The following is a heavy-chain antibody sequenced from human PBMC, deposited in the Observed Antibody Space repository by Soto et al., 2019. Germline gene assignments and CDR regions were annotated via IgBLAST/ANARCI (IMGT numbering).Heavy chain of an antibody. D-gene: IGHD3-9*01. CDR3: ATSLLTFTGYYMIFYMDV. V-gene: IGHV3-66*01. Sequence: EVQLVESGGGLVQPGGSLRLSCAASGFTVSSHYMTWVRQAPGKGLEWVSVIHSGGSVYYADSVKGRFTISRDNTKTTLDVQMNSLRAEATAVYYCATSLLTFTGYYMIFYMDVWGKGTTVTVSS. CDR1: GFTVSSHY. CDR2: IHSGGSV. J-gene: IGHJ6*03.